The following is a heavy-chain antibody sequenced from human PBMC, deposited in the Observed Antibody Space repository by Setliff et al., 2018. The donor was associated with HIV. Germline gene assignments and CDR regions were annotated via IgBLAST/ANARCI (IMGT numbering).Heavy chain of an antibody. CDR3: ARVVPEVVYGAYWFDP. V-gene: IGHV4-4*07. CDR2: IYGSGST. J-gene: IGHJ5*02. D-gene: IGHD4-17*01. Sequence: SEPLSLTCPVSGGSIRSYYWSWIRQPAGKGLEWIGRIYGSGSTNYNPSLESRVTMSVDTSKNQVSLKLNSVTAADAAVYYCARVVPEVVYGAYWFDPWGQGTLVTVSS. CDR1: GGSIRSYY.